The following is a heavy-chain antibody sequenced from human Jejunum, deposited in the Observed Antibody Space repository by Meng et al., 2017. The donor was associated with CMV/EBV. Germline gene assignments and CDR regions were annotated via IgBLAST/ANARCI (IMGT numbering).Heavy chain of an antibody. CDR1: CFPFGSSA. CDR2: ISGSGVST. D-gene: IGHD5-12*01. V-gene: IGHV3-23*01. J-gene: IGHJ4*02. Sequence: ASCFPFGSSAMNWVRQAPGRGLEWVSTISGSGVSTYYTDSLKGRFTISRDNSQNTVYLQMNSLRAEDTAVYYCAKSRDSGYDLIDFWGQGTLVTVSS. CDR3: AKSRDSGYDLIDF.